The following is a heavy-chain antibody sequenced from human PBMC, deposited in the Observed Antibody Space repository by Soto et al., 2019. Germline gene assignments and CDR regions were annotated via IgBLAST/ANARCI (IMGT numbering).Heavy chain of an antibody. CDR1: GFTFGSYA. CDR3: AKGITDTGGYYYYSMDV. V-gene: IGHV3-23*01. D-gene: IGHD3-16*01. J-gene: IGHJ6*02. Sequence: GGSLRLSCAASGFTFGSYAMSWVRQAPGKGLEWVSAISGSGGITYYADSVKGRFTISRDNSKTILYLQMNSLRAEDTAVYYCAKGITDTGGYYYYSMDVWGQGTAFTVS. CDR2: ISGSGGIT.